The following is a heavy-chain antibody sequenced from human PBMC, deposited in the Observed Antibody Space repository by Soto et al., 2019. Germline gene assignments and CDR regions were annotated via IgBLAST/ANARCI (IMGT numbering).Heavy chain of an antibody. D-gene: IGHD2-15*01. CDR2: VFGNGAGTP. J-gene: IGHJ4*02. CDR3: ARDLPPYGGRRSPPTGAFED. CDR1: GGSFTGDY. Sequence: SETLSLTCSVSGGSFTGDYWSWVRQPAGKGLQWIGRVFGNGAGTPIYNSLLKSRARMSADPSKRQFSLTLTSVTAADTAVYYCARDLPPYGGRRSPPTGAFEDWGQGIMVTVSS. V-gene: IGHV4-4*07.